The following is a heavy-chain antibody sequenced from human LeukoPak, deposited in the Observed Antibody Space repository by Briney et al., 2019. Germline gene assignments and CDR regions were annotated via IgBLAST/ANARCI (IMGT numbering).Heavy chain of an antibody. CDR2: INPSGGST. D-gene: IGHD1-26*01. V-gene: IGHV1-46*01. J-gene: IGHJ4*02. CDR1: GYTFTSYY. CDR3: ARDLGGLSTWVY. Sequence: GASVKVSCKASGYTFTSYYMHWVRQAPGQGLEWMGIINPSGGSTSYAQKFQGRVTLTRDMSTSTVYMELSSLRSEDTAVYYCARDLGGLSTWVYWGQGTLVTVSS.